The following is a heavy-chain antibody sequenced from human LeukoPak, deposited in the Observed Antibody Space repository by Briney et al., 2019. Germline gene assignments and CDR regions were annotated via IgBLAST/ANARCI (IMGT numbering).Heavy chain of an antibody. D-gene: IGHD4-23*01. CDR2: INSDGRST. J-gene: IGHJ4*02. CDR1: VFTFTSYW. CDR3: GREAYGGNGVDY. V-gene: IGHV3-74*01. Sequence: GGSLRVSCAASVFTFTSYWMHWVRHAPGKGLVWVSRINSDGRSTNYADSEKGPFTLSRDNAQNTLYLQMSSLSAQGHGLYFFGREAYGGNGVDYWGQGTLVTVSS.